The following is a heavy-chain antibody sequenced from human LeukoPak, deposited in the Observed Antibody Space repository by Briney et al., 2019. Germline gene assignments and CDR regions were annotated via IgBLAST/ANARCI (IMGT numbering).Heavy chain of an antibody. V-gene: IGHV1-2*04. CDR2: TNPNSGGT. J-gene: IGHJ4*02. CDR3: ARVYYDSSGYYFDY. CDR1: GYTFTGYY. D-gene: IGHD3-22*01. Sequence: ASVKVSCKASGYTFTGYYMHWVRQAPGQGLEWMGWTNPNSGGTNYAQKFQGWVTMTRDTSISTAYMELSRLRSDDTAVYYCARVYYDSSGYYFDYWGQGTLVTVSS.